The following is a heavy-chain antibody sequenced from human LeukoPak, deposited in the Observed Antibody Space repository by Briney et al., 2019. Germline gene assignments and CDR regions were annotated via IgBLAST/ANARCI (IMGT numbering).Heavy chain of an antibody. CDR3: AKDGDYGDLRGGYYGMDV. CDR2: IKQDGSEK. V-gene: IGHV3-7*03. D-gene: IGHD4-17*01. J-gene: IGHJ6*02. Sequence: GGSLRLSCAASGFTFSSYWVSWVRQAPGKGLEWVANIKQDGSEKYYVDSVKGRFTISRDNSKNSLYLQMNSLRTEDTALYCCAKDGDYGDLRGGYYGMDVWGQGTTVTVSS. CDR1: GFTFSSYW.